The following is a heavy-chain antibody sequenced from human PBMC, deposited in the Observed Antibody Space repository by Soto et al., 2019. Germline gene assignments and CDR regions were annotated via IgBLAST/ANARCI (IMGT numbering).Heavy chain of an antibody. J-gene: IGHJ5*02. CDR1: GGSISSTNW. Sequence: SESLDLRXAVSGGSISSTNWWGWVRQPPGKGLEWIGEMYHSGSTNYNPSLKSRVTISVDKSKNQFSLKLSSVTAADTAVYYCPRVNPICSGGSCYSFGPSGQGTLVTVPS. D-gene: IGHD2-15*01. CDR2: MYHSGST. V-gene: IGHV4-4*02. CDR3: PRVNPICSGGSCYSFGP.